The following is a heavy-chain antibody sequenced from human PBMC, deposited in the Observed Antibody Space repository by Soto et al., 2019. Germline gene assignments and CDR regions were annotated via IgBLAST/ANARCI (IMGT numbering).Heavy chain of an antibody. V-gene: IGHV3-23*01. CDR3: AILRYFDWSSYNWLDY. Sequence: GGSLRLSCAASGFTFSSYAMTWVRQAPGKGLEWVSGISGSGATTSYADSVKGRFTVSRDNSKNTLYLQMNSLRVEDTAVYYCAILRYFDWSSYNWLDYWGQATPLTVSS. J-gene: IGHJ5*01. CDR1: GFTFSSYA. CDR2: ISGSGATT. D-gene: IGHD3-9*01.